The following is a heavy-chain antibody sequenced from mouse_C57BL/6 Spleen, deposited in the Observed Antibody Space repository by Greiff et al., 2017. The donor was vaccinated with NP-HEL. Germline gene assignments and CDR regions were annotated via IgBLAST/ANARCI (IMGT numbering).Heavy chain of an antibody. CDR1: GFTFSSYG. D-gene: IGHD1-1*01. V-gene: IGHV5-6*01. Sequence: EVQLQESGGDLVKPGGSLKLSCAASGFTFSSYGMSWVRQTPDKRLEWVATISSGGSYTYYPDSVKGRFTISRDNAKNTLYLQMSSLKSEDTAMYYCARYYYGGSRYYFDYWGQGTTLTVSS. CDR3: ARYYYGGSRYYFDY. CDR2: ISSGGSYT. J-gene: IGHJ2*01.